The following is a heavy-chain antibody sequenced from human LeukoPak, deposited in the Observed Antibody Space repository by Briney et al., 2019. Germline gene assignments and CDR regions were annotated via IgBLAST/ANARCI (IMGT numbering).Heavy chain of an antibody. CDR1: GGSISSGSYY. Sequence: PSQTLSLTWTVSGGSISSGSYYWSWIRQPAGKGLEWIGRIYTSGSTNYNPSLKSRVTISVDTSKNQFSLKLSSVTAADTAVYYCARAVRDGYDYYFDYWGQGTLVTVSS. CDR2: IYTSGST. V-gene: IGHV4-61*02. CDR3: ARAVRDGYDYYFDY. J-gene: IGHJ4*02. D-gene: IGHD5-24*01.